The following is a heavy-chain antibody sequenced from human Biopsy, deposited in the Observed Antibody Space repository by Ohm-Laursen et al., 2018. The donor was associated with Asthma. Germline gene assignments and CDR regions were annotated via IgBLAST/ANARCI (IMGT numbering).Heavy chain of an antibody. Sequence: ASVKVSCKISGYRLTDLSMHWVRQAPGQGLEWMGGHDHEEGGAVNARRFQGRVAMTEDTSTDTAYMELSSLSSDDTAVYYCASDFPKDYVRYNFQFWGQGTLVTVSS. V-gene: IGHV1-24*01. CDR1: GYRLTDLS. CDR3: ASDFPKDYVRYNFQF. D-gene: IGHD4-17*01. CDR2: HDHEEGGA. J-gene: IGHJ4*02.